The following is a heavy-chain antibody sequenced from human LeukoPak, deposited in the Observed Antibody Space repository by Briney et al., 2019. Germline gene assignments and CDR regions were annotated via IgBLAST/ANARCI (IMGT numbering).Heavy chain of an antibody. D-gene: IGHD3-22*01. Sequence: ASVKVSCKASGYTFTGYYMHWVRQAPGQGLEWMGWINPNSGGTNYAQKFQGRVTMTRDTSISTAYMELSRLRSDDTAVYYCARDSIRMTYYYDSSGYLEGGVDYWGQGTLVTVSS. J-gene: IGHJ4*02. CDR3: ARDSIRMTYYYDSSGYLEGGVDY. CDR2: INPNSGGT. V-gene: IGHV1-2*02. CDR1: GYTFTGYY.